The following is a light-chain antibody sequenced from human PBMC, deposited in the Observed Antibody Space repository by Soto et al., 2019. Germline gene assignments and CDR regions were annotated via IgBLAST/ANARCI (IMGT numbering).Light chain of an antibody. Sequence: EIVLTQSPDTLSLSPGERATLSYRASQSVTSSYLAWYQQRPGQAPRLLIYDASSRATGIPARFSGSGSGTDFTLTISRLEPEDFAVYYCQQYGSSPRLTFGGGTKVEIK. J-gene: IGKJ4*01. CDR3: QQYGSSPRLT. V-gene: IGKV3-20*01. CDR2: DAS. CDR1: QSVTSSY.